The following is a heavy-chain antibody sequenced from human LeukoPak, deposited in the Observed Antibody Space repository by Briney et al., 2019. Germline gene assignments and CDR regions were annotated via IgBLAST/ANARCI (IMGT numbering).Heavy chain of an antibody. Sequence: PGGSLRLSCAASGFTFSDYYMSWIRQAPGKGLEWVSYINNSGITIYYADSVKGRFTISRDNAKNSLYLQMNSLRPEDTAVYYCASSRYYYDSSGYSNLYYYGMDVWGQGTLVTVSS. V-gene: IGHV3-11*01. CDR1: GFTFSDYY. CDR2: INNSGITI. J-gene: IGHJ6*02. D-gene: IGHD3-22*01. CDR3: ASSRYYYDSSGYSNLYYYGMDV.